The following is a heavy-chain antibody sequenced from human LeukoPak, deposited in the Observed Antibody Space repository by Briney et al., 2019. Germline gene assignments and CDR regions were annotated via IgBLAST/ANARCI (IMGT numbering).Heavy chain of an antibody. V-gene: IGHV3-30*18. D-gene: IGHD3-10*02. J-gene: IGHJ4*02. CDR3: AKVAATLFGFFDF. CDR1: GFIFTDYG. CDR2: ISNDGIDK. Sequence: GGSLRLSCAASGFIFTDYGMHWVRQAPGKGLEWVAAISNDGIDKYYADSVKGRFTISRDYSKNTLYLQMNSLRAEDTAVYYCAKVAATLFGFFDFWGQGTLVTVSS.